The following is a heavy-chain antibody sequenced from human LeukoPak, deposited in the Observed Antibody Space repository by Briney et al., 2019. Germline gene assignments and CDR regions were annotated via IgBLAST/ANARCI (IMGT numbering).Heavy chain of an antibody. CDR1: GFTVSSSY. Sequence: PGGSLRLSCTASGFTVSSSYMNWVRQAPGKGLEWVSVIYSGGNSYYADSVKGRFTFSRDNSNNTLYLQMNSLRAEDTAVYYCARVAFGGVIAGAFDIWGQGTMVTVSS. D-gene: IGHD3-16*02. J-gene: IGHJ3*02. V-gene: IGHV3-66*02. CDR2: IYSGGNS. CDR3: ARVAFGGVIAGAFDI.